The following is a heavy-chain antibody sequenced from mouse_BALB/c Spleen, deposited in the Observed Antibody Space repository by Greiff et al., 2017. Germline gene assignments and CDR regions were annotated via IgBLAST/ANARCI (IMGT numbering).Heavy chain of an antibody. V-gene: IGHV1-80*01. D-gene: IGHD2-1*01. CDR1: GYAFSSYW. CDR2: IYPGDGDT. Sequence: QVQLQQSGAELVRPGSSVKISCKASGYAFSSYWMNWVKQRPGQGLEWIGQIYPGDGDTNYNGKFKGKATLTADKSSSTAYMQLSSLTSEDSAVYFCARRGGNSLDYWGQGTTLTVSS. CDR3: ARRGGNSLDY. J-gene: IGHJ2*01.